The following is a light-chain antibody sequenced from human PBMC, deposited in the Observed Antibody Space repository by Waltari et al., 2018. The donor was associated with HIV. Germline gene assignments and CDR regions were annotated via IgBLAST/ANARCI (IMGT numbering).Light chain of an antibody. CDR3: QSYDSSLRVV. Sequence: QSVLTQPPSVSGAPGQRVTISCTGSSSNLGAGYDVHWYQHLPGTAPKLLIYVNTKRPSGVPDRFSGSKSGTSASLAITGLQAEDEADYYCQSYDSSLRVVFGGGTKLTVL. V-gene: IGLV1-40*01. CDR2: VNT. CDR1: SSNLGAGYD. J-gene: IGLJ2*01.